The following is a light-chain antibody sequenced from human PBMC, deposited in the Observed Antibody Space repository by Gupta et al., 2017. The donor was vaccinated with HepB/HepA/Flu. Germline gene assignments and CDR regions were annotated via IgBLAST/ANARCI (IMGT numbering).Light chain of an antibody. CDR2: DAS. Sequence: EIVLTQSPATLSLSPGERATLSCRASQSVSSYLAWYQQKPGQAPRLLIYDASNRATGIPARFSGSGSGTDFTLTISSREPEDFAVYYCQQRSNWPPITFGQGTXLEIK. V-gene: IGKV3-11*01. J-gene: IGKJ5*01. CDR1: QSVSSY. CDR3: QQRSNWPPIT.